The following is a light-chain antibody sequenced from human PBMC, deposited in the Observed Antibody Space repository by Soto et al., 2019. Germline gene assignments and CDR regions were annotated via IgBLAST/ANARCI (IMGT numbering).Light chain of an antibody. V-gene: IGKV3D-15*01. CDR1: QSVSSN. CDR2: DAS. Sequence: EIVMTQSPPTLSVSPAERATLSCRSSQSVSSNLAWYQQKPGKAPSLLIYDASHRETGIPSRFSGSGSGTDFTLTISSLEPDDFGVYYCQQRYNWPPLTFGGGTKVDIK. J-gene: IGKJ4*01. CDR3: QQRYNWPPLT.